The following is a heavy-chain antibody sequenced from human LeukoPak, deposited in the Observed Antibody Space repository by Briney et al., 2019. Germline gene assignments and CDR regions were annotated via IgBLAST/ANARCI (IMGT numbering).Heavy chain of an antibody. D-gene: IGHD5-18*01. CDR2: IIPILGIA. J-gene: IGHJ4*02. CDR1: GGTFSSYA. V-gene: IGHV1-69*04. CDR3: ARDEYSYGSDY. Sequence: ASVKVSCKASGGTFSSYAISWVRQAPGQGLEWMGRIIPILGIANYAQKFQGRVTITADKSTSTAYMELSSLRSGDTAVYYCARDEYSYGSDYWGQGTLVTVSS.